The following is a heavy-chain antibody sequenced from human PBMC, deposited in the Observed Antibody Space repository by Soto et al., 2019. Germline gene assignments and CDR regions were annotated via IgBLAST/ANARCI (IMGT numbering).Heavy chain of an antibody. J-gene: IGHJ6*02. CDR2: IIPILGIA. CDR1: GGTFSSYT. D-gene: IGHD3-10*01. V-gene: IGHV1-69*02. CDR3: ASPSGDDYYYGMDV. Sequence: QVQLVHSGAEVKKPGSSVKVSCKASGGTFSSYTISWVRQAPGQGLEWMGRIIPILGIANYAQKFQGRVTITADKSTSTAYMELSSLRSEDTAVYYCASPSGDDYYYGMDVWGQGTTVTVSS.